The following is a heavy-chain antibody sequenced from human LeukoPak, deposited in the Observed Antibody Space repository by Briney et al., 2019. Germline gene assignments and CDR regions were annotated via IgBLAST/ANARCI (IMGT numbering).Heavy chain of an antibody. CDR3: AKDRTYSSGWGDTQGYFDY. Sequence: GGSQRLSCAASGFTFDDYAMHWVRHAPGKGLEWVSGISWNSGSIGYADSVKGRFTISRDNAKNSLYLQMNSLRAEDTALYYCAKDRTYSSGWGDTQGYFDYWGQGTLVTVSS. J-gene: IGHJ4*02. CDR2: ISWNSGSI. V-gene: IGHV3-9*01. D-gene: IGHD6-19*01. CDR1: GFTFDDYA.